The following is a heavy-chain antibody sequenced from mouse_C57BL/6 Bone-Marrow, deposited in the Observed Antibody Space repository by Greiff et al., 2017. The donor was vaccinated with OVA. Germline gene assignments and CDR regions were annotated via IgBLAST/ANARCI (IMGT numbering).Heavy chain of an antibody. V-gene: IGHV14-4*01. Sequence: EVKLVESGAELVRPGASVKLSCTASGFNIKDDYMHWVKQRPEQGLEWIGWIDPENGDTEYASKFQGKATITADTSSNTAYLQLSSLTSEDTAVYYCTVLLPFAYWGQGTLVTVSA. D-gene: IGHD1-1*01. CDR1: GFNIKDDY. J-gene: IGHJ3*01. CDR2: IDPENGDT. CDR3: TVLLPFAY.